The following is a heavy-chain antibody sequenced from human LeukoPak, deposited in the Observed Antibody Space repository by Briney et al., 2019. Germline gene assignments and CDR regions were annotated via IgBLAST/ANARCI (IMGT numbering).Heavy chain of an antibody. J-gene: IGHJ3*02. D-gene: IGHD3-22*01. CDR1: GFTLSSYA. Sequence: GGSLRLSCAASGFTLSSYAMSWVRQAPGKGLEWVSAISGSGGSTYYADSVKGRFTISRDNSKNTLYLQMNSLRAEDMALYYCAKYSGYSFLDAFDIWGQGKMVTVFS. V-gene: IGHV3-23*01. CDR2: ISGSGGST. CDR3: AKYSGYSFLDAFDI.